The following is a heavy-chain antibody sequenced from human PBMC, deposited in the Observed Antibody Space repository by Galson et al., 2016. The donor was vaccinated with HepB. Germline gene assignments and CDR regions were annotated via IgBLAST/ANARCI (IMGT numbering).Heavy chain of an antibody. CDR1: GASISGTEYY. D-gene: IGHD6-19*01. CDR3: ATGIVVAGKYYYYYMDV. Sequence: SETLSLTCSVSGASISGTEYYWGWIRQPPGKGLGWIGSIYYTENTYYNPSLESRVTISVDMSKNQFSLRLNSVTAAYTGVYYCATGIVVAGKYYYYYMDVWGKGTTVTVSS. CDR2: IYYTENT. V-gene: IGHV4-39*01. J-gene: IGHJ6*03.